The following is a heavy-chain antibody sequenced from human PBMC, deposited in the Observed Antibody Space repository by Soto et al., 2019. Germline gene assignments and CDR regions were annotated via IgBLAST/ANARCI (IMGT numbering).Heavy chain of an antibody. Sequence: SGPTLVNPTQTLTLTCTFSGFSLSTRGVGVGWIRQPPGKALEWLAVIYWDDDKRYSPSLKARLAITKDTSKNQVVLTMTNMDPVDTGTYFCAHRMGKYGYWDGGYFDYWGRGALVTVSS. CDR1: GFSLSTRGVG. CDR2: IYWDDDK. CDR3: AHRMGKYGYWDGGYFDY. J-gene: IGHJ4*02. D-gene: IGHD3-22*01. V-gene: IGHV2-5*02.